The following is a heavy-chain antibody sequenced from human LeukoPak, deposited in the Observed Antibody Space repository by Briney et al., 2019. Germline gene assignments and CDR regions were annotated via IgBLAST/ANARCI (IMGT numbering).Heavy chain of an antibody. CDR1: GFTFSSYA. D-gene: IGHD7-27*01. J-gene: IGHJ4*02. V-gene: IGHV3-23*01. CDR2: ISGSGGST. CDR3: SADPGDY. Sequence: GGSLRLSCAASGFTFSSYAMSWVRQAPGKGLEWVSAISGSGGSTYYADSVKGRFTISRDNAKNSLYLQMNSLGVDDTAVYFCSADPGDYWGQGTLVSVSS.